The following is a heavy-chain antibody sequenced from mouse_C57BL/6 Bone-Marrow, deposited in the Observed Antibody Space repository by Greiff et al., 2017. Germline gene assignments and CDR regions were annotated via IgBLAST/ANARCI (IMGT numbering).Heavy chain of an antibody. Sequence: EVQLVESGGDLVKPGGSLKLSCAASGFTFSSYGMSWVRQTPDKRLEWVATISSGGSYTYYPDSVKGRFTISRDNAKNTLYLQRSRLKSEDTAMYYGARQRDGYCDYWGQGTTRTVSS. V-gene: IGHV5-6*01. CDR2: ISSGGSYT. D-gene: IGHD2-3*01. CDR3: ARQRDGYCDY. J-gene: IGHJ2*01. CDR1: GFTFSSYG.